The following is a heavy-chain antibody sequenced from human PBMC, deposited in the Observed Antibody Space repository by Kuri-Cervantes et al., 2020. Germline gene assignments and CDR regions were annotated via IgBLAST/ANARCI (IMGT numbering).Heavy chain of an antibody. D-gene: IGHD3-16*01. J-gene: IGHJ5*02. CDR2: IYYSGST. Sequence: WESLSLTCTVSGGSISSYYWSWIRQPPGKGLEWIGYIYYSGSTNYNPSLKSRVTISVDTSKNQFSLKLSSVTAADTAVYYCASAQWGSGYVNWWFDPWGQGTLVTVSS. V-gene: IGHV4-59*01. CDR1: GGSISSYY. CDR3: ASAQWGSGYVNWWFDP.